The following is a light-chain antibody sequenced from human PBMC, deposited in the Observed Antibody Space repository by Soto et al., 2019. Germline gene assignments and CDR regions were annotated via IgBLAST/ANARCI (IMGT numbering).Light chain of an antibody. V-gene: IGKV3-15*01. CDR3: QQYNNWPPWT. Sequence: EIVLTQSPGTLSLSPGERATLSCRASQSVSSSLAWYQQKPGQAPRLLIYGASSRATGIPARCSGSGSGTEFTLTISSLQSEDFAVYYCQQYNNWPPWTFGQGTKVDIK. CDR2: GAS. J-gene: IGKJ1*01. CDR1: QSVSSS.